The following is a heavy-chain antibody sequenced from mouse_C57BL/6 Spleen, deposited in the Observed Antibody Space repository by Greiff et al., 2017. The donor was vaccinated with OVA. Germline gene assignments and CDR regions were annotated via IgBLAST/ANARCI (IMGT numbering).Heavy chain of an antibody. Sequence: QVQLQQSGAELVRPGASVTLSCKASGYTFTDYEMHRVKQTPVHGLEWIGAIDPETGGTAYNQKFKGKAILTADKSSSTAYMELRSLTSEDSAVYYCTRKIYYGYFYFDYWGQGTTLTVSS. CDR2: IDPETGGT. CDR1: GYTFTDYE. D-gene: IGHD2-2*01. V-gene: IGHV1-15*01. CDR3: TRKIYYGYFYFDY. J-gene: IGHJ2*01.